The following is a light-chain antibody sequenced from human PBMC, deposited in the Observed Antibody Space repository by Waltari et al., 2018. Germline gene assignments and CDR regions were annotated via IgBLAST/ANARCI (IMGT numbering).Light chain of an antibody. J-gene: IGKJ1*01. CDR1: QGISTW. CDR3: QQSNSFPWT. V-gene: IGKV1-12*01. Sequence: DIQMTQSPSSVSASVGDRVTITCRASQGISTWLAWYQQKPGEAPKLLIYAASTLQSGVPSRFRGSGTGTDFTLTISSLQAEDFATYYCQQSNSFPWTFGQGTKVEIK. CDR2: AAS.